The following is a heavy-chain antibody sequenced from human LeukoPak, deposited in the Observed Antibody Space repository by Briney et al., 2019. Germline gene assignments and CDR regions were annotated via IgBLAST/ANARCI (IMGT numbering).Heavy chain of an antibody. V-gene: IGHV3-53*01. Sequence: GGSLRLSCAASGFTVPDNYMNWVRQSSGKGLEWVSVIYGGGDTNYADSVKGRFIISRDTSKNTVYLQMNSLRAEDTAVYYCARKSSGWYGGYFDYWGQGTLVTVSS. J-gene: IGHJ4*02. D-gene: IGHD6-19*01. CDR1: GFTVPDNY. CDR2: IYGGGDT. CDR3: ARKSSGWYGGYFDY.